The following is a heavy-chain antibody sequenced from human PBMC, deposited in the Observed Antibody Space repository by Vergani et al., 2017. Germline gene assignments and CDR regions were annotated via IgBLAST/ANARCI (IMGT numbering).Heavy chain of an antibody. Sequence: EVQLVESGGGVVKPGGSLTLSCATSGFDFTNSAMSWIRQAPGRGLQWVSSITRGSKSIYYADSVKGRFTITRDDVKKSLLLRMNNLKVDDTAVYYCARGASGDYVSSFDYWGQGTLVTVSS. J-gene: IGHJ4*02. CDR1: GFDFTNSA. CDR2: ITRGSKSI. D-gene: IGHD4-17*01. V-gene: IGHV3-21*01. CDR3: ARGASGDYVSSFDY.